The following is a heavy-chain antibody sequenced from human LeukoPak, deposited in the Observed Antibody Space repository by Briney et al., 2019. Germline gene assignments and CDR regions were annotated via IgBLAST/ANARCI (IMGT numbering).Heavy chain of an antibody. Sequence: PSETLSLTCAVSGGSISSSNWWSWVRQPPGKGLEWIGEIYHSGSTNYNPSLKSRVTISVDTFKNQFSLKLSSVTAADTAVYYCARSYSRFYYYYMDVWGKGTTVTVSS. CDR2: IYHSGST. CDR3: ARSYSRFYYYYMDV. D-gene: IGHD6-13*01. CDR1: GGSISSSNW. V-gene: IGHV4-4*02. J-gene: IGHJ6*03.